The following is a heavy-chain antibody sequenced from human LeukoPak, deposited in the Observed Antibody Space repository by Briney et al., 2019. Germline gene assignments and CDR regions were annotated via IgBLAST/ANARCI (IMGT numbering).Heavy chain of an antibody. Sequence: GGSLRLSCAASGFTFSSYGLSWVRQAPGKGLEWVSAISGSGTGTYYADSIKGRFTISRDNSRSTMYLQMDSLRVEDTAVYYCAKDRPASHGSGSFGDYWGRGTQITV. J-gene: IGHJ4*02. CDR2: ISGSGTGT. V-gene: IGHV3-23*01. CDR1: GFTFSSYG. CDR3: AKDRPASHGSGSFGDY. D-gene: IGHD3-10*01.